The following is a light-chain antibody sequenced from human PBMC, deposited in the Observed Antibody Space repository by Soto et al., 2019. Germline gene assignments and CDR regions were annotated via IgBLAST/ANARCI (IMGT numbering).Light chain of an antibody. Sequence: IVVTQSPATLSLSRWTRATLAXRGSKSGKTFLFWYQQRSGKXTRTLXXAEXHRAAAIPARFIGSGFGRDFALIIISINPEYAAVYECHQRSKWSPRTFGQGTRLDIK. CDR1: KSGKTF. J-gene: IGKJ5*01. CDR2: AEX. V-gene: IGKV3-11*02. CDR3: HQRSKWSPRT.